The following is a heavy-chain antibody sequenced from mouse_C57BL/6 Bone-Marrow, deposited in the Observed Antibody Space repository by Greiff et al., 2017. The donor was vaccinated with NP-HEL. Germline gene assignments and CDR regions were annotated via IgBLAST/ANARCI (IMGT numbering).Heavy chain of an antibody. CDR1: GYTFTSYW. D-gene: IGHD1-1*01. CDR2: IHPNSGST. V-gene: IGHV1-64*01. J-gene: IGHJ2*01. CDR3: ARSGYYGSSYVDFDY. Sequence: QVQLQQSGAELVKPGASVKLSCKASGYTFTSYWMHWVKQRPGQGLEWIGMIHPNSGSTNYNEKFKSKATLTVDKTSGTAYMQLSSLTSRYSAVYYCARSGYYGSSYVDFDYWGQGTTLTVSS.